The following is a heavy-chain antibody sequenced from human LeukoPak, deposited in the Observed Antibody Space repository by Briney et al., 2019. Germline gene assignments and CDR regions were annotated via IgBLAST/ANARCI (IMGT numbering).Heavy chain of an antibody. CDR1: GGTFSSYA. CDR2: IIPILGIA. CDR3: ARVVVTANGAVISAFDI. V-gene: IGHV1-69*04. D-gene: IGHD2-21*02. Sequence: ASVKVSCKASGGTFSSYAISWVRQAPGQGLEWMGRIIPILGIANYAQKFQGRVTITADKSTSTAYMELSSLRSEDTAVYYCARVVVTANGAVISAFDIWGQGTMVTVSS. J-gene: IGHJ3*02.